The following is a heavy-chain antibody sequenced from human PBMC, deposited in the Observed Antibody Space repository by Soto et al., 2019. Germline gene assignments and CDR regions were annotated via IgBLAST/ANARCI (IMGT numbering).Heavy chain of an antibody. J-gene: IGHJ4*02. CDR3: ARDGDLYGDYVEDY. D-gene: IGHD4-17*01. V-gene: IGHV3-53*04. CDR2: IYSGGST. CDR1: GFTVSSNY. Sequence: EVQLVESGGGLVQPGGSLRLSCAASGFTVSSNYMSWVRQAPGKGLEWVSVIYSGGSTYYADSVKCRFTISRHNSKNTLYLQMNSLRAEDTAVYYCARDGDLYGDYVEDYWGQGTLVTVSS.